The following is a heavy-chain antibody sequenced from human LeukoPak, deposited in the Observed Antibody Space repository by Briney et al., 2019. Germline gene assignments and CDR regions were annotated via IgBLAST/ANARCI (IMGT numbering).Heavy chain of an antibody. J-gene: IGHJ5*02. CDR3: ARSGDYYGSGSYYRFDP. Sequence: SETLSLTCTVSGGSISSYYWSWIRQPPGKGLEWIGYIYYSGSTNYNPSLKSRVTISVDTSKNQFSLKLSPVTAADTAVYYCARSGDYYGSGSYYRFDPWGQGTLVTVSS. V-gene: IGHV4-59*01. CDR2: IYYSGST. D-gene: IGHD3-10*01. CDR1: GGSISSYY.